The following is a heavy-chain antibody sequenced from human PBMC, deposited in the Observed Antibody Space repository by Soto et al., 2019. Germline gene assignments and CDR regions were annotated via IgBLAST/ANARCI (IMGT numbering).Heavy chain of an antibody. CDR2: IYYSGST. D-gene: IGHD6-13*01. V-gene: IGHV4-59*01. J-gene: IGHJ4*02. CDR1: GGSISSYY. Sequence: SETLSLTCTVSGGSISSYYWSWIRQPPGKGLEWIGYIYYSGSTNYNPSLKSRVTISVDTSKNQFSLKLSSVTAADTAVYYCARETRIAAAATYYFDYWGQGTLVTVS. CDR3: ARETRIAAAATYYFDY.